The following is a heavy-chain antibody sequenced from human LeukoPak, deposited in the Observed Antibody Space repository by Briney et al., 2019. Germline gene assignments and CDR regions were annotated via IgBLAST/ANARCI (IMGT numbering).Heavy chain of an antibody. CDR1: GYTFTGYY. V-gene: IGHV1-2*02. CDR3: ARDPITFGGVIVIPEILGMDV. Sequence: ASVKVSCKASGYTFTGYYMLWVRQAPGQGLEWXXXXXPNSGGTNYAQKFQGRVTMTRDTSITTAYMELSRLRSDDTAVYYCARDPITFGGVIVIPEILGMDVWGQGTTVTVSS. D-gene: IGHD3-16*02. CDR2: XXPNSGGT. J-gene: IGHJ6*02.